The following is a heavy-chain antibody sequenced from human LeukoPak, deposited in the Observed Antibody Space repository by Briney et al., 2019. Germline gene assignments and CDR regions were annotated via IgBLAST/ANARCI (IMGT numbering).Heavy chain of an antibody. J-gene: IGHJ4*02. CDR2: IYPGDSDT. V-gene: IGHV5-51*01. Sequence: GESLKISCKGSGYSFTSYWIGWVRQMPGKGLEWMGTIYPGDSDTKYSPSFQGQVTTSADKSISTAYLQWSSLKASDTAMYYCARHHRDIVVVVAAPSYDYWGQGTLVTVSS. CDR1: GYSFTSYW. CDR3: ARHHRDIVVVVAAPSYDY. D-gene: IGHD2-15*01.